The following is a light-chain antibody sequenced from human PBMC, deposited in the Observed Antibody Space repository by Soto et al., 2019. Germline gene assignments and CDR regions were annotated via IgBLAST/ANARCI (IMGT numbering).Light chain of an antibody. CDR1: QSVSSN. CDR3: QQRSNWPPVT. V-gene: IGKV3-15*01. Sequence: EKVMTQSPATLSVSPGERATLSCRASQSVSSNLAWYQQKPGQAPRLLIYGASTRATGIPARFSGSGSGTEFTLTISSLEPEDFVVYYCQQRSNWPPVTFGGGTKVEFK. CDR2: GAS. J-gene: IGKJ4*01.